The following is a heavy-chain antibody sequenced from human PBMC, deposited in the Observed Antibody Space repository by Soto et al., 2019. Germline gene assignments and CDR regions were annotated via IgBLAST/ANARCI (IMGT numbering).Heavy chain of an antibody. Sequence: EVQLVESGGGLIQPGGSLTLSCAASGFTVSGNYITWVRQPPGKGLEWVSVIFSGDNTYYSDSVKGRLTISRDNSKNTVYLQMNRLRGDDTAVYFCATGLTLPVRPSFDTWGQGTLLTVSS. J-gene: IGHJ5*02. CDR3: ATGLTLPVRPSFDT. V-gene: IGHV3-53*01. CDR2: IFSGDNT. D-gene: IGHD2-21*02. CDR1: GFTVSGNY.